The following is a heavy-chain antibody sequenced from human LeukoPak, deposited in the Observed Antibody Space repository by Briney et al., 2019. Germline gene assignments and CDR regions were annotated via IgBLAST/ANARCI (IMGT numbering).Heavy chain of an antibody. D-gene: IGHD4-17*01. J-gene: IGHJ4*02. Sequence: GGSLRLSCAASGFTFSRYWMSWVRQAPGKGLEWVANIKQDGSEKYYVDSVKGRFTISRDNAKNSLYLQMNSLRAVDTAVYYCARPGEYADLPDYWGQGTLVTVSS. CDR3: ARPGEYADLPDY. CDR2: IKQDGSEK. CDR1: GFTFSRYW. V-gene: IGHV3-7*01.